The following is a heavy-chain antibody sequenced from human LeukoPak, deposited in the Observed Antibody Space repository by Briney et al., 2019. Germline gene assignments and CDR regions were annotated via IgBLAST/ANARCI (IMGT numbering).Heavy chain of an antibody. CDR2: IYHSGST. CDR1: GFTFDDYG. V-gene: IGHV4-59*01. CDR3: ARGFRGASFGY. D-gene: IGHD1-26*01. Sequence: GSLRLSCAASGFTFDDYGMSWIRQSPGKGLEWIGYIYHSGSTDYNSSLKSRVTISEDTSKKQLSLKVSSVTAADTAVYYCARGFRGASFGYWGQGTLVTVSS. J-gene: IGHJ4*02.